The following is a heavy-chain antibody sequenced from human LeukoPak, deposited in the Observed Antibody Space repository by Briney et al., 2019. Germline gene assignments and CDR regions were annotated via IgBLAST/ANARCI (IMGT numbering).Heavy chain of an antibody. D-gene: IGHD3-16*01. CDR1: GGSINFYY. J-gene: IGHJ6*02. V-gene: IGHV4-4*07. CDR3: TSESRLDYI. Sequence: PSETLSLTCTVSGGSINFYYWSWIRQPAGKGLEWIGRIHGGGNTNYNPSLKSRVSMSVDTSKNHFSLNVSSVTAADTAVYYCTSESRLDYIWGQGTTVTVSS. CDR2: IHGGGNT.